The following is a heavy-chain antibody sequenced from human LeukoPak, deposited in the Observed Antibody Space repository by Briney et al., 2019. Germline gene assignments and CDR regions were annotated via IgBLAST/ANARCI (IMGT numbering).Heavy chain of an antibody. V-gene: IGHV3-15*01. CDR1: GLTFSNAW. J-gene: IGHJ6*03. Sequence: GGSLRLSCAASGLTFSNAWMSWVRQAPGKGLEWVGRIKSKTDGGTTDYAAPVKGRFTISRDDSKNTLYLQMNSLKTEDTAVYYCTTGYCTNGVCCSPWDYVDVWGKGTTVTVSS. CDR3: TTGYCTNGVCCSPWDYVDV. CDR2: IKSKTDGGTT. D-gene: IGHD2-8*01.